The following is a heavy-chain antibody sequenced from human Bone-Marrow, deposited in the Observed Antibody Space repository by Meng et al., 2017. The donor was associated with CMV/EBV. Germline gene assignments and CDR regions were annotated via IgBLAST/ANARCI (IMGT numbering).Heavy chain of an antibody. CDR3: AKDAAMVSNYYYYGMDV. D-gene: IGHD5-18*01. CDR1: GFTFSSYS. CDR2: IRYDGSNK. Sequence: GESLKISCAASGFTFSSYSMHWVRQAPGKGLEWVAFIRYDGSNKYYADSVKGRFTISRDKSKNTLYLQMNSLRAEDTAVYYCAKDAAMVSNYYYYGMDVWGQGTTVTVSS. V-gene: IGHV3-30*02. J-gene: IGHJ6*02.